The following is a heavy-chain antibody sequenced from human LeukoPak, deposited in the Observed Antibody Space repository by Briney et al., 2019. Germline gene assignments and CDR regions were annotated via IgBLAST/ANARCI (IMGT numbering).Heavy chain of an antibody. J-gene: IGHJ5*02. Sequence: NPSETLSLTCTVSGGSISGYYWSWIRQPPGKGLEWIGEINHSGSTNYNPSLKSRVTISVDTSKNQFSLKLSSVTAADTAVYYCARAIVVVVAATRRNWFDPWGQGTLVTVSS. CDR1: GGSISGYY. D-gene: IGHD2-15*01. CDR3: ARAIVVVVAATRRNWFDP. CDR2: INHSGST. V-gene: IGHV4-34*01.